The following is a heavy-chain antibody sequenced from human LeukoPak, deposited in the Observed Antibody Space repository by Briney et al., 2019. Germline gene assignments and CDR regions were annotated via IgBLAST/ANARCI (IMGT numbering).Heavy chain of an antibody. D-gene: IGHD3-3*01. CDR3: ARGRYYDFWSGYRTGYYYYYMDV. CDR1: GGSISSSSYF. V-gene: IGHV4-39*07. J-gene: IGHJ6*03. CDR2: IFYSGST. Sequence: SETLSLTCTVSGGSISSSSYFWAWIRQPPGKGLEWIGNIFYSGSTYYSPSLRSRVTISLDTSRNQFSLKLNSVTAADTAVYYCARGRYYDFWSGYRTGYYYYYMDVWGKGTTVTVSS.